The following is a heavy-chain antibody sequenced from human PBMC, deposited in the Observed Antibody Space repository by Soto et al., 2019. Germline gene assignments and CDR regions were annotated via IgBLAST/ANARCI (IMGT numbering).Heavy chain of an antibody. CDR3: ARGRPHCSSTNCYPSGLVAFDI. CDR2: INHSGST. D-gene: IGHD2-2*01. CDR1: GGSFSGYY. V-gene: IGHV4-34*01. Sequence: SETLSLTCAVYGGSFSGYYWSWIRQPPGKGLEWIGEINHSGSTNYNPSLKSRVTISVDTSKNQFSLKLSSVTAADTAVYYCARGRPHCSSTNCYPSGLVAFDIWGQGTIV. J-gene: IGHJ3*02.